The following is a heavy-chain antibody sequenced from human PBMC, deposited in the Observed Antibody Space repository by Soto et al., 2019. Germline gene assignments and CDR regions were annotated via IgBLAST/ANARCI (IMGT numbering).Heavy chain of an antibody. CDR3: ARDAARRYYDFWSGPDPDAFDI. Sequence: QVQLVQSGAEVKKPGASVNVSCKASGYTFTSYGISWVRQAPGQGLEWMGWISAYNGNTNYAQKLQGRVTMTTDTSTSTAYMELRSLSSDDTAVYYCARDAARRYYDFWSGPDPDAFDIWGQGTMVTVSS. D-gene: IGHD3-3*01. CDR1: GYTFTSYG. CDR2: ISAYNGNT. V-gene: IGHV1-18*01. J-gene: IGHJ3*02.